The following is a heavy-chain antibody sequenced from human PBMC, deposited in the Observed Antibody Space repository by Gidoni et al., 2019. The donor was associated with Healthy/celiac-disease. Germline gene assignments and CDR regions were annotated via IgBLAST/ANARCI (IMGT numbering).Heavy chain of an antibody. CDR2: INPNSGGT. V-gene: IGHV1-2*04. Sequence: QVQLVQSGAEVKKPGASVKVSCKASGYTFTGYYMHWVRQAPGQGLEWMGWINPNSGGTNYAQKFQGWVTMTRDTSISTAYMELSRLRSDDTAVYYCARGRMTTVTPYNWFDPWGQGTLVTVSS. J-gene: IGHJ5*02. D-gene: IGHD4-17*01. CDR1: GYTFTGYY. CDR3: ARGRMTTVTPYNWFDP.